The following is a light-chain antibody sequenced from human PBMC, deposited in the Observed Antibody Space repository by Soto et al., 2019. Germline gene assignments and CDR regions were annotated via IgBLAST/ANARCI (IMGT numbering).Light chain of an antibody. CDR3: QQYNEWPTFT. Sequence: EIVFTQSPATLSLSPGERSTLSCRASQSVLSHLAWYQPKPGQAPRLVXYAASTRANGIPDRFSGSVSGTELTLTISSLQSEDFAVYDCQQYNEWPTFTFGQGTRLEIK. J-gene: IGKJ5*01. CDR2: AAS. V-gene: IGKV3-15*01. CDR1: QSVLSH.